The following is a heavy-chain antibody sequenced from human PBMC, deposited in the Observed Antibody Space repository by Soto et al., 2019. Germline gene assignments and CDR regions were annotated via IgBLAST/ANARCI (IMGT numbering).Heavy chain of an antibody. CDR3: ARDRTGADWFDP. V-gene: IGHV1-18*04. Sequence: SXKVSYKASGYTXSSYGIRLVRQAPGQGLEWIGWISAYNGNTNYAQKLQGRVTMTTDTSTSTAYMEMRILRSYDTAVYYCARDRTGADWFDPWGQGTLGTVSS. CDR2: ISAYNGNT. D-gene: IGHD1-1*01. J-gene: IGHJ5*02. CDR1: GYTXSSYG.